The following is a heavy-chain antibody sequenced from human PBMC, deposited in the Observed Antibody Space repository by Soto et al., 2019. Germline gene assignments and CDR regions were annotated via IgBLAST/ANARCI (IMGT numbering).Heavy chain of an antibody. J-gene: IGHJ4*02. D-gene: IGHD1-26*01. CDR1: GFTFSSYS. CDR2: ISSSSSTI. V-gene: IGHV3-48*01. CDR3: ARGDLLANVY. Sequence: EVQLVESGGGLVQPGGSLSLSCAASGFTFSSYSMNWVRQTPGKGLEWVSYISSSSSTIYYADSVKGRFTISRDNAKNSVDLQVNRRGGEDTAGYYCARGDLLANVYGGQGTLVTVSS.